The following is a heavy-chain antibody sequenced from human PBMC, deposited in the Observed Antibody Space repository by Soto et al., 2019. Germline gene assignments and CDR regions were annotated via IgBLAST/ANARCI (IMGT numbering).Heavy chain of an antibody. D-gene: IGHD3-10*01. CDR3: AREVRRYYYGSGCYYPLGY. CDR2: ISAYNGNT. CDR1: GYTLTSYG. V-gene: IGHV1-18*04. Sequence: QVQLVQSGAEVKKPGASVKVSCKASGYTLTSYGISWVRQAPGQGLEWMGWISAYNGNTNYAQKLQGRVTMTTDTSTSTAYMELRSLRSDDTAVYYCAREVRRYYYGSGCYYPLGYWGQGTLVTVSS. J-gene: IGHJ4*02.